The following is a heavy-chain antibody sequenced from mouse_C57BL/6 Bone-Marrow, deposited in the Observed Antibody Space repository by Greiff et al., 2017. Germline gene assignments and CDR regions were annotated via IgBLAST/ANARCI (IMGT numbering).Heavy chain of an antibody. CDR2: ISNLAYSI. Sequence: EVKLMESGGGLVQPGGSLKLSCAASGFTFSDYGMAWVRQAPRKGPEWVAFISNLAYSIYYADTVTGRFTISRENAKNTLYLEMSSLRSEDTAMYYCEKGNWFAYWGQGTLVTVSA. CDR1: GFTFSDYG. J-gene: IGHJ3*01. V-gene: IGHV5-15*01. CDR3: EKGNWFAY.